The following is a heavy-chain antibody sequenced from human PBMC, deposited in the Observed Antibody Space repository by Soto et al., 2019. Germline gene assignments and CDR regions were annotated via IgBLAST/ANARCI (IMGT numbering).Heavy chain of an antibody. V-gene: IGHV4-31*03. CDR3: ARSYTKYYVEY. J-gene: IGHJ4*02. CDR1: GGSISSGGYY. CDR2: IYYSGST. Sequence: QVQLQESGPGLVTPSQTLSLTCTVSGGSISSGGYYWTWIRQHPGKGLEWIGFIYYSGSTNYNPSLKSRVTMSVDTSENQVSLKLSSVTGADTAVYYCARSYTKYYVEYWGQGTLVTVSS. D-gene: IGHD3-10*01.